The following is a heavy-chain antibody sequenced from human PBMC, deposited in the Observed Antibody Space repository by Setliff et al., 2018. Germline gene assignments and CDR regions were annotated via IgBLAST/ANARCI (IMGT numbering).Heavy chain of an antibody. J-gene: IGHJ6*02. V-gene: IGHV4-39*07. Sequence: SETLSLTCTVSGGSISNSSYYWGWTRQPPGEGLEWIGIIYYSGSTYYNPSLKSRVTISVDTSKNQFSLKLSSVTAADTAVYYCARQQQLVIGSTAYYYYGMDVWGQGTTVTVSS. CDR3: ARQQQLVIGSTAYYYYGMDV. CDR2: IYYSGST. D-gene: IGHD6-13*01. CDR1: GGSISNSSYY.